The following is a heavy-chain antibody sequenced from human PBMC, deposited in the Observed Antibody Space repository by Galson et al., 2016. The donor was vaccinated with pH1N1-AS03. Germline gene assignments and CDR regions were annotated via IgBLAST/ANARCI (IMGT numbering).Heavy chain of an antibody. CDR1: GFTFTNYL. D-gene: IGHD5-24*01. CDR3: ARDRPNYNVYLDH. J-gene: IGHJ4*02. V-gene: IGHV3-7*03. CDR2: IKHDGGEK. Sequence: SLRLSCAASGFTFTNYLMTWVRQAPGKGLEWVANIKHDGGEKYYVDSVKGRFTISRDNAKNSLYLQMNSLRLEDTAVYFCARDRPNYNVYLDHWGQGILVTVSS.